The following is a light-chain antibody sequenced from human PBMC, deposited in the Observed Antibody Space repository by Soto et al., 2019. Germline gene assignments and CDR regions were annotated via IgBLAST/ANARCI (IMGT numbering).Light chain of an antibody. J-gene: IGKJ5*01. CDR1: QSVNSN. CDR3: QQYGSSPLVT. Sequence: EIVMTQSPATLSVSPGERATLSCRASQSVNSNLAWYQQESGQPPRLLIYGASSRATGIPDRFSGSGSGTDFTLTISRLEPEDFAVYYCQQYGSSPLVTFGQGTRLEIK. V-gene: IGKV3-20*01. CDR2: GAS.